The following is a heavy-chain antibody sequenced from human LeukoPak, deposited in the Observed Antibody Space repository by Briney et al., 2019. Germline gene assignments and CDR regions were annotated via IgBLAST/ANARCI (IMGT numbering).Heavy chain of an antibody. D-gene: IGHD2-15*01. J-gene: IGHJ4*02. CDR2: IIPIFGTA. V-gene: IGHV1-69*13. Sequence: SVKLSCKASGGTFSSYAISWVRQAPGQGLEWMGGIIPIFGTANYAQKFPGRVTITADESTSTAYMELSSLRSEDTAVYYCATYCSGGSCYSDYWGQGTLVTVSS. CDR1: GGTFSSYA. CDR3: ATYCSGGSCYSDY.